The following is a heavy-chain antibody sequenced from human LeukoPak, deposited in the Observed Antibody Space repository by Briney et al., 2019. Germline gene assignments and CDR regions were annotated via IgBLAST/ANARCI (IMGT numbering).Heavy chain of an antibody. V-gene: IGHV4-38-2*01. J-gene: IGHJ4*02. CDR1: GYSISSGYY. CDR2: IYHSGST. D-gene: IGHD2-2*01. Sequence: SETLSLTCAVSGYSISSGYYWGWIRQPPGKGLEWIGSIYHSGSTYYNPSLKSRVTISVDTSKNQFSLKLSSVTAADTAVYYCASLWRSSTSCRDWGQGTLVTVSS. CDR3: ASLWRSSTSCRD.